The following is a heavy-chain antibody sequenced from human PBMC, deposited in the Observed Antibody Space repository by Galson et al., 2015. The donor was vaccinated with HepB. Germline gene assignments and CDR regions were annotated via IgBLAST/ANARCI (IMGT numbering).Heavy chain of an antibody. CDR2: ISWDGGST. J-gene: IGHJ4*01. Sequence: SLRLSCAASGFTFDDYTMHWVRQAPGKGLEWVSLISWDGGSTSYADSVKGRFTISRDNSKNSLYLQMNSLRTEDTALYYCAKGPHILRFLGWFLDYWGHGTLVTVSS. V-gene: IGHV3-43*01. D-gene: IGHD3-3*01. CDR3: AKGPHILRFLGWFLDY. CDR1: GFTFDDYT.